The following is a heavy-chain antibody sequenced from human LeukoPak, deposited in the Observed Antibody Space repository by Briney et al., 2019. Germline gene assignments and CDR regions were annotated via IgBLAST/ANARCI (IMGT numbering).Heavy chain of an antibody. Sequence: GGSLRLSCTASGFTFSSYSMNWVRQAPGKGLEWVSSISSSSSYIYYADSVKGRFTISRDNAKNSLYLQMNSLRAEDTAVYYCARGTRITMVRGAKGGVDAFDIWGQGTMVTVSS. J-gene: IGHJ3*02. V-gene: IGHV3-21*01. CDR1: GFTFSSYS. CDR2: ISSSSSYI. D-gene: IGHD3-10*01. CDR3: ARGTRITMVRGAKGGVDAFDI.